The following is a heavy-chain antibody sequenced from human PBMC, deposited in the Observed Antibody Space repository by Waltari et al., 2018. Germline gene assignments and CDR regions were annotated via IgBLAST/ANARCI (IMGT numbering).Heavy chain of an antibody. Sequence: QVQLQQWGAGLLKPSETLSLTCAVYGGSFSGYYWSWLRQPPGKGLEWIGEINHSGSTNYNPSLKSRVTISVDTSKNQFSLKLSSVTAADTAVYYCARVPSSSWAHDAFDIWGQGTMVTVSS. CDR2: INHSGST. J-gene: IGHJ3*02. D-gene: IGHD6-13*01. CDR1: GGSFSGYY. V-gene: IGHV4-34*01. CDR3: ARVPSSSWAHDAFDI.